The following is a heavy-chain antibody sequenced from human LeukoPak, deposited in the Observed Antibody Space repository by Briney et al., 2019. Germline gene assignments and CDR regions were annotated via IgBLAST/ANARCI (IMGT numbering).Heavy chain of an antibody. J-gene: IGHJ4*02. V-gene: IGHV4-4*09. CDR2: IYSSGST. Sequence: PSETLSLTYTVSGGSISTDYWSWIRQPPGKGLEWIGYIYSSGSTNYNPSLKSRVTISVDTSKNQFSLKLNSVTAADTAVYYCARLAGSSSSDYWGQGTLVTVSS. D-gene: IGHD6-6*01. CDR3: ARLAGSSSSDY. CDR1: GGSISTDY.